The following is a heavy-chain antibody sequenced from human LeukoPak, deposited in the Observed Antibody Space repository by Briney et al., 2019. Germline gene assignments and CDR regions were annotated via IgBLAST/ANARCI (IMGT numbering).Heavy chain of an antibody. CDR3: AKDSLGESARYYYYYMDV. D-gene: IGHD6-6*01. V-gene: IGHV3-30*18. CDR1: GFTFSSYG. Sequence: GGSLRLSCAASGFTFSSYGMHWVRQAPGKGLEWVAVISYDGSNKYYADSVKGRFTISRDNSKNTLYLQMNSLRAEDTAVYYCAKDSLGESARYYYYYMDVWGKGTTVTVSS. J-gene: IGHJ6*03. CDR2: ISYDGSNK.